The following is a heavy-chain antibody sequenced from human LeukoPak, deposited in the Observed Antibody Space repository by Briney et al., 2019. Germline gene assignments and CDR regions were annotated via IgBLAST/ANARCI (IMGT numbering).Heavy chain of an antibody. D-gene: IGHD5-12*01. V-gene: IGHV1-2*02. J-gene: IGHJ4*02. CDR2: INPSSGGT. CDR1: GYTFTGYY. CDR3: ARGGYSGYDFYIDY. Sequence: ASVKVSCRASGYTFTGYYMHWVRQAPGQGLEWMGWINPSSGGTNYAQKFQGRVTMTRDTSISTAYMELSSLRSDDTAVYYCARGGYSGYDFYIDYWGQGTLVTVSS.